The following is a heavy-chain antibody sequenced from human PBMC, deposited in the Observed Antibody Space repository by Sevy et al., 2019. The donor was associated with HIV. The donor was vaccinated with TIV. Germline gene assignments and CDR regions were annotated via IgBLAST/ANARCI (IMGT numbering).Heavy chain of an antibody. V-gene: IGHV3-66*02. J-gene: IGHJ4*02. CDR3: ARIPYDSSGYPVDY. CDR2: IYSGGST. D-gene: IGHD3-22*01. CDR1: GFTVSSNY. Sequence: GGSLRLSCAASGFTVSSNYMSWVRQAPGKGLEWVSVIYSGGSTYYADSVKGRFTISRDNSKNTLCLQMNSLRAEDTAVYYCARIPYDSSGYPVDYWGQGTLVTVSS.